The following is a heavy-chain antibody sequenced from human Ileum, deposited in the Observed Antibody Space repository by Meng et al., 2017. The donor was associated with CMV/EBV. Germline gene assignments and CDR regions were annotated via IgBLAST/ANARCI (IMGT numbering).Heavy chain of an antibody. CDR1: GHSFSGYY. CDR3: ARDPGCDDPTCYGIGWDL. V-gene: IGHV1-2*02. J-gene: IGHJ5*02. CDR2: IKVDSGGT. D-gene: IGHD5-18*01. Sequence: GESLKLSCKASGHSFSGYYIHWLRRAPGQGLEWVGWIKVDSGGTRYAPRFQGRVTLTRDTSINTAYMDLGTLGHDDTAVYYCARDPGCDDPTCYGIGWDLWGQGTLVTVSS.